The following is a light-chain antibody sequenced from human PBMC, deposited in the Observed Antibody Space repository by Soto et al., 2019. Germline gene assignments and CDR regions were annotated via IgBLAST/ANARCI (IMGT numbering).Light chain of an antibody. CDR1: QSISSY. Sequence: DIQMTQSPSSLSASVGDRVTITCRASQSISSYLNWYQQKPGKAPKLLIYATSSLQSGVPSRFSCSGSGTDFTLTISRLQPEDFATYYCQQSYSTFRSTFGQGTKLEI. J-gene: IGKJ2*02. CDR2: ATS. CDR3: QQSYSTFRST. V-gene: IGKV1-39*01.